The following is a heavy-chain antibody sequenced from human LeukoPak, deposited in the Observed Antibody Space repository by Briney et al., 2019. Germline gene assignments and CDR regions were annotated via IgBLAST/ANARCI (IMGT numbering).Heavy chain of an antibody. D-gene: IGHD3-22*01. J-gene: IGHJ4*02. Sequence: GGSLRLSCAASGFTFSSYAMSWVRQAPGKGLEWVSAISGSSGNTYYADSVKGRFTISRDNSKNTLYLQMNNLRAEDTALYYCAKDFDSFYDSTGYGASFSYWGQGALVTVSS. CDR1: GFTFSSYA. CDR3: AKDFDSFYDSTGYGASFSY. V-gene: IGHV3-23*01. CDR2: ISGSSGNT.